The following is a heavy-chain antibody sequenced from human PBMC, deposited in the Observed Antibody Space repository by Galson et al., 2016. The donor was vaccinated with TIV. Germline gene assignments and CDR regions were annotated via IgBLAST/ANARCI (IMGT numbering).Heavy chain of an antibody. CDR3: AKDVEISVFGVAPGMDV. CDR2: ISSDGSRK. CDR1: GFTFSDYV. Sequence: SLRLSCAGSGFTFSDYVLNWVRQAPGKGLQWVAFISSDGSRKYVADSVKGRFTVSRDSSKDTLYLQMNSLRPDDTAVYYCAKDVEISVFGVAPGMDVWGQGTTVTVSS. D-gene: IGHD3-3*01. J-gene: IGHJ6*02. V-gene: IGHV3-30*04.